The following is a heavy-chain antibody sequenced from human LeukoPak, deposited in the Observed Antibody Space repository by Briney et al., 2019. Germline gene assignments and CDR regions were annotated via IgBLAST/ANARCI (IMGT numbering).Heavy chain of an antibody. D-gene: IGHD2-21*01. J-gene: IGHJ4*02. Sequence: WETLSLTCAVSGYSISSGYYWGWIRQPPGKGLEWIGSIYHSGSTYYNPSLKSRVTISVDTSKNQFSLKLSSVTAADTAVYYCARHERGCGGDCYSSFDYWGQGTLVTVSS. CDR2: IYHSGST. CDR3: ARHERGCGGDCYSSFDY. CDR1: GYSISSGYY. V-gene: IGHV4-38-2*01.